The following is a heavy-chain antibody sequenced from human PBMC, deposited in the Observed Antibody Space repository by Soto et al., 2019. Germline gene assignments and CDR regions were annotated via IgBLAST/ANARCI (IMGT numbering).Heavy chain of an antibody. CDR2: INHSGST. CDR3: ARTALNYDFWSGYPNWFDP. J-gene: IGHJ5*02. Sequence: SETLSLTCAVYGGSFSGYYWSWIRQPPGKGLEWIGEINHSGSTNYNPSLKSRVTISVDTSKNQFSLKLSSVTAADTAVYYCARTALNYDFWSGYPNWFDPWGQGTLVTVSS. CDR1: GGSFSGYY. V-gene: IGHV4-34*01. D-gene: IGHD3-3*01.